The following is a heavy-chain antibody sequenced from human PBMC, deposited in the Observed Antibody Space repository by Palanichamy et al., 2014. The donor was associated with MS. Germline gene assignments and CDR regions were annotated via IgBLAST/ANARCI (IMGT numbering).Heavy chain of an antibody. D-gene: IGHD6-13*01. J-gene: IGHJ1*01. CDR2: ISASGDST. Sequence: APGKGLEWVSSISASGDSTYYADSVKGRFTISRDNSKNTLYLQMNSLRAEDTAVYYCTKDRIAAAPMGVTGQHWGQGTLVSVSS. CDR3: TKDRIAAAPMGVTGQH. V-gene: IGHV3-23*01.